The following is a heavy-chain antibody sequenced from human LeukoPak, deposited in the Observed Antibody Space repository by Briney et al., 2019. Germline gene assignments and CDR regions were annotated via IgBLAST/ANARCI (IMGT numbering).Heavy chain of an antibody. Sequence: GGSLRPSCAASGYTFSSYGMHWVRQAPGKGLEGVAVISYDGSNKYYADSVKGRFTISRDNSKNTLYLQMNSLRAEDTAVYYCAKIRPWIQLWLEMDYWGQGTLVTVSS. D-gene: IGHD5-18*01. CDR3: AKIRPWIQLWLEMDY. J-gene: IGHJ4*02. CDR2: ISYDGSNK. V-gene: IGHV3-30*18. CDR1: GYTFSSYG.